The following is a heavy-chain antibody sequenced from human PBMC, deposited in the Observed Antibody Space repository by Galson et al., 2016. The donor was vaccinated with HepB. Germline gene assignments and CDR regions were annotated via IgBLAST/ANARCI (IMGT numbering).Heavy chain of an antibody. CDR2: SDPEDGET. Sequence: SVKVSCKVSGYTLSELSMHWVRQAPGKGLEWMGRSDPEDGETIYAQNFQGRVTMTEDTSTDSAYMEPSSLRSEDTAMYYCAIEYSSRWDLDHWGQGTLVTVSS. CDR3: AIEYSSRWDLDH. J-gene: IGHJ4*02. V-gene: IGHV1-24*01. D-gene: IGHD6-19*01. CDR1: GYTLSELS.